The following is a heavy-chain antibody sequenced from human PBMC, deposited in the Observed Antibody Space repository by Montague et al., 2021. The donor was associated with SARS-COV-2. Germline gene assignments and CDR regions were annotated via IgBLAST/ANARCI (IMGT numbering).Heavy chain of an antibody. CDR3: ARARIQLWAVKEFDY. V-gene: IGHV4-31*03. CDR2: IYYSGSI. CDR1: GGSISSGGYY. J-gene: IGHJ4*02. Sequence: TLSLTCTVSGGSISSGGYYWSWIRQHPGKGLEWIGYIYYSGSIYYNPSLKSRVTISVNTSKNQFSLKLSSVTAADTAVYYCARARIQLWAVKEFDYWGQGALVTASS. D-gene: IGHD5-18*01.